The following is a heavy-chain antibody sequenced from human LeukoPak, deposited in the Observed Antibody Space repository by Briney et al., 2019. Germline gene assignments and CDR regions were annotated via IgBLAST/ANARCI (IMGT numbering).Heavy chain of an antibody. CDR3: AKGEYYYDSSSYYPDAFDI. CDR1: GFTFSSYD. V-gene: IGHV3-13*01. CDR2: IGTAGDT. J-gene: IGHJ3*02. D-gene: IGHD3-22*01. Sequence: GGSLRLSCAASGFTFSSYDMHWVRQATGKGLEWVSAIGTAGDTYYPGSVKGRFTISRDNSKNTLYLQMNSLRAEDTAVYYCAKGEYYYDSSSYYPDAFDIWGQGTMVTVSS.